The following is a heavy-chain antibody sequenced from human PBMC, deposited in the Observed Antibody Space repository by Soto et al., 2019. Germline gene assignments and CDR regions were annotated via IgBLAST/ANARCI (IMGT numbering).Heavy chain of an antibody. CDR1: GGSFSGYY. Sequence: SETLSLTCAVYGGSFSGYYWSWIRQPPGKGLEWIGEINHSGSTNYNPSLKSRVTISVDTSKNQFSLKLSSVTAADTAVYYCARGGNTMVRGVIRYNWFDPWGQGTLVT. V-gene: IGHV4-34*01. CDR3: ARGGNTMVRGVIRYNWFDP. J-gene: IGHJ5*02. D-gene: IGHD3-10*01. CDR2: INHSGST.